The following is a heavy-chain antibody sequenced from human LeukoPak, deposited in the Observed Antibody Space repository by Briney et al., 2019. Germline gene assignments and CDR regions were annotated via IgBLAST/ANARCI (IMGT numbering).Heavy chain of an antibody. V-gene: IGHV3-53*05. CDR3: AKEESSGYYYNYFDY. CDR1: GFTVSSNY. J-gene: IGHJ4*02. Sequence: GGSLRLSCAASGFTVSSNYMSWVRQAPGKGLEWVSVIYSGGSTYYADSVKGRFTISRDNSKNTLYLQMNSLRAEDTAVYYCAKEESSGYYYNYFDYWGQGTLVTVSS. D-gene: IGHD3-22*01. CDR2: IYSGGST.